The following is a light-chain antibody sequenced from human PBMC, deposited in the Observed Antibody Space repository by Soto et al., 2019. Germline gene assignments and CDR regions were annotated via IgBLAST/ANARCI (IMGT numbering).Light chain of an antibody. CDR2: EGS. J-gene: IGLJ2*01. V-gene: IGLV2-23*01. Sequence: QSALTQPASVSGSPGQSITISCTGTSSDVGSYNLVSWYQQHPGKAPKLMIFEGSKRPSGVSNRFSGSKSGNTASLTISGLQAEDEAEYYCCSYAGSRTLIFGGGTQLTVL. CDR3: CSYAGSRTLI. CDR1: SSDVGSYNL.